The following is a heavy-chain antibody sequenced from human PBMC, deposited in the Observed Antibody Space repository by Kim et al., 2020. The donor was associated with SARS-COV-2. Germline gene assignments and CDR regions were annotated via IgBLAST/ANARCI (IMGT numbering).Heavy chain of an antibody. CDR1: GGSIVGYY. CDR3: ARTTGEEVDY. J-gene: IGHJ4*02. Sequence: SETLSLTCTVSGGSIVGYYWSWIRQPPGKGLEWIGYIYYSGTTNYNPALRSRVTLSLDTSNNKFSLRVNSVTAADTAIYFCARTTGEEVDYWGQGTLVAV. D-gene: IGHD3-16*01. CDR2: IYYSGTT. V-gene: IGHV4-59*01.